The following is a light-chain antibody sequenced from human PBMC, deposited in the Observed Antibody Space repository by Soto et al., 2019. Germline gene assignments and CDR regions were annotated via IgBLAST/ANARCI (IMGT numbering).Light chain of an antibody. J-gene: IGLJ2*01. CDR1: HSNVGVNA. CDR3: ASWDDDLNGPI. CDR2: TDD. V-gene: IGLV1-44*01. Sequence: QSALTQPPSASGTPGQGVVISCSGSHSNVGVNAISWYQHLPGMAPRLLLHTDDQRPSGIPDRFSGSHSGTSASLAISRLQSEDEGHYYSASWDDDLNGPIFGGGTKLTVL.